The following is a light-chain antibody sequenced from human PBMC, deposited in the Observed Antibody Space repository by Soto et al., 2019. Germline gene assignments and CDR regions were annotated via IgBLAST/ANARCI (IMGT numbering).Light chain of an antibody. J-gene: IGLJ2*01. Sequence: QSALTQPASVSGSPGQSITISCTGTSSDVGGYNYVSWYQQHPGKAPKLMIYNVSNRPSGVSNRFSGSKSGNTASLTISGLQAEDEGHYYCSSFTSTNTELFGGGTKLTVL. CDR1: SSDVGGYNY. CDR3: SSFTSTNTEL. V-gene: IGLV2-14*01. CDR2: NVS.